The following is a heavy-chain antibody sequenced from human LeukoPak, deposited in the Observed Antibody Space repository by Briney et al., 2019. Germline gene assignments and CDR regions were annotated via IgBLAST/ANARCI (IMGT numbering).Heavy chain of an antibody. CDR2: ISDGGST. CDR3: ARASTTFDD. Sequence: SETLSLTCSVSGGSISSYYWSWIRQPPGKGLEWIGRISDGGSTNYNPSLKSRVSISVDTSKNQFSLNLTSMTAADTALYFCARASTTFDDWGQGTLVTVSS. D-gene: IGHD1-14*01. CDR1: GGSISSYY. V-gene: IGHV4-4*07. J-gene: IGHJ4*02.